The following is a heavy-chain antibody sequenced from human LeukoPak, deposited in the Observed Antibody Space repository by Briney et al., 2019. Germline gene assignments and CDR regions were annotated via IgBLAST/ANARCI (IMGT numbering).Heavy chain of an antibody. J-gene: IGHJ3*02. Sequence: GGSLRLSCAASGFTFSSYWMSWVRQAPGKGLEWVANIKQDGSEKYYVDSVKGRFTISRDNAKNSLYLQMNSLRAEDTAVYYCARVFCSSTSCYVSSEAFDIWGQETMVTVSS. D-gene: IGHD2-2*01. CDR3: ARVFCSSTSCYVSSEAFDI. V-gene: IGHV3-7*03. CDR2: IKQDGSEK. CDR1: GFTFSSYW.